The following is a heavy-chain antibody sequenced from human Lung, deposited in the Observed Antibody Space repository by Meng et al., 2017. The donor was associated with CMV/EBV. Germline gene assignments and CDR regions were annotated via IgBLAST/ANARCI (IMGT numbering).Heavy chain of an antibody. CDR1: GFTVSSNY. Sequence: ESXKISXAASGFTVSSNYMSWVRQAPGKGLEWVSVIYSGGSTYYADSVKGRFTISRDSSKNTLYLQMNSLRAEDTAVYYCARETKYYSFWSGYEDYYYYGMDVWGQGTXVTVSS. D-gene: IGHD3-3*01. J-gene: IGHJ6*02. V-gene: IGHV3-66*02. CDR3: ARETKYYSFWSGYEDYYYYGMDV. CDR2: IYSGGST.